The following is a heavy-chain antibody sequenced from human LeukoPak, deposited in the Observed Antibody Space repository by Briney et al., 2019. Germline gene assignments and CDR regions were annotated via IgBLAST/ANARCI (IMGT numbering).Heavy chain of an antibody. CDR1: GGSISSGGYY. J-gene: IGHJ5*02. CDR2: IYYSGST. Sequence: SQTLSLTCIVSGGSISSGGYYWSWIRQHPGRGLEWIGYIYYSGSTYYNPSLKSRVTISVDTSKNQFSLKLSSVTAADTAVYYCARDAYYYDSSGYYSGWFDPWGQGTLVTVSS. V-gene: IGHV4-31*03. CDR3: ARDAYYYDSSGYYSGWFDP. D-gene: IGHD3-22*01.